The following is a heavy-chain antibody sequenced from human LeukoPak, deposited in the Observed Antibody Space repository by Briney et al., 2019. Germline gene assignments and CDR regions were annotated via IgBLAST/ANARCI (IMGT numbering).Heavy chain of an antibody. V-gene: IGHV4-34*01. CDR3: ARGTTIRAVYAGCWFDP. Sequence: TASETLSLTCAVYGGSFSGYYWSWIRQPPGKGLEWIGEINHSGSTNYNPSLKSRVTISVDTSKNQFSLKLSSVTAADTAVYYCARGTTIRAVYAGCWFDPWGQGTLVTVSS. CDR2: INHSGST. D-gene: IGHD1-1*01. J-gene: IGHJ5*02. CDR1: GGSFSGYY.